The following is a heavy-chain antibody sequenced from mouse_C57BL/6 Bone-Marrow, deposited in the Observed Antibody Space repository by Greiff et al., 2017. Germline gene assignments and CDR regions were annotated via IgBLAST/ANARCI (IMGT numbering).Heavy chain of an antibody. CDR3: AAHYDAMDY. CDR1: GFSLTSYG. V-gene: IGHV2-4*01. Sequence: VMLVESGPGLVQPSQSLSITCTVSGFSLTSYGVHWVRQPPGKGLAWLGVIWSGGSTDYNASFISRLSISKDNSKSQVFFKMNSLQADDTAIYYCAAHYDAMDYWGQGTSVTVSS. J-gene: IGHJ4*01. CDR2: IWSGGST.